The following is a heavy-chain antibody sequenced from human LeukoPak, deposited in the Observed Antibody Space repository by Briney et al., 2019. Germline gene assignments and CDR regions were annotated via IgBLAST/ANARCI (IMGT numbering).Heavy chain of an antibody. Sequence: SETLSLTCAVYGGSFSGYYWSWIRQPPGKGLEWIGEINHSGSTNYNPSLKSRVTISVDTSKNQFSLKLSSVTAADTALYYCATGGGIPGTTLWFAPWGQETLVTVSS. V-gene: IGHV4-34*01. CDR1: GGSFSGYY. CDR3: ATGGGIPGTTLWFAP. J-gene: IGHJ5*02. CDR2: INHSGST. D-gene: IGHD1-7*01.